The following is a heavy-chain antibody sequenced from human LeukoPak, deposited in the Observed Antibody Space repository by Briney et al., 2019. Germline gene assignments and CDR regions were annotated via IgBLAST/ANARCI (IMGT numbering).Heavy chain of an antibody. CDR1: GFTVSYIY. CDR2: IYSGDSI. CDR3: VRDAY. Sequence: GGSLRLSCAASGFTVSYIYMSWVRQAPGKGLEWVSVIYSGDSIYYADSVKGRFTISRDNSKNTLYLQMNSLRDEDTAVYYCVRDAYWGQGTLVTVSS. J-gene: IGHJ4*02. V-gene: IGHV3-66*01.